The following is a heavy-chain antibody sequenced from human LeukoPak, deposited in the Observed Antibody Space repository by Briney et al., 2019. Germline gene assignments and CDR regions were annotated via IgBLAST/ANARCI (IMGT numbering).Heavy chain of an antibody. Sequence: GGSLRLSCAASGFTFSDYYMSWIRQAPGKGLEWVSYISSSGSTIYYADSVKGRFTMSRDNAKNSLYLQMNSLRAEDTAVYYCARARTRYSGSYGGAFDIWGQGTMVTVSS. CDR3: ARARTRYSGSYGGAFDI. V-gene: IGHV3-11*01. CDR2: ISSSGSTI. D-gene: IGHD1-26*01. CDR1: GFTFSDYY. J-gene: IGHJ3*02.